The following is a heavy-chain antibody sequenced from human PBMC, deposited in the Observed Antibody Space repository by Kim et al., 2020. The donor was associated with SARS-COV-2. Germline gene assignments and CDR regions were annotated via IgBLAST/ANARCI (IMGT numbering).Heavy chain of an antibody. V-gene: IGHV3-30*18. CDR3: AKQRQLWYPHFDY. CDR1: GFTFSSYG. CDR2: ISYDGSNK. Sequence: GGSLRLSCAASGFTFSSYGMHWVRQAPGKGLEWVAVISYDGSNKYYADSVKGRFTISRDNSKNTLYLQMNSLRAEDTAVYYCAKQRQLWYPHFDYWGQGTLVTVSS. J-gene: IGHJ4*02. D-gene: IGHD5-18*01.